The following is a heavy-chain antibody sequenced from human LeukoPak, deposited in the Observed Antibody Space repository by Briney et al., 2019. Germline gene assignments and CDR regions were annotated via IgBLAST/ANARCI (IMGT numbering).Heavy chain of an antibody. J-gene: IGHJ6*03. CDR3: TRGSVGATTLSLGYYYYYMDV. D-gene: IGHD1-26*01. CDR1: GFTFSSYA. V-gene: IGHV3-30*04. Sequence: GGSLRLSCAASGFTFSSYAMHWVRQAPGKGLEWVAVISYDGSNKYYADSVKGRFTISRDNSKNTLYLQMNSLRPEDTAVYYCTRGSVGATTLSLGYYYYYMDVWGKGTTVTVSS. CDR2: ISYDGSNK.